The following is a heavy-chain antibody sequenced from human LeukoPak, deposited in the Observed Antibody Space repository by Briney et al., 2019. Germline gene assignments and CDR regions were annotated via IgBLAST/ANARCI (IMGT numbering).Heavy chain of an antibody. CDR3: ARDQYLDY. J-gene: IGHJ4*02. CDR2: ISRGGNSI. Sequence: KPGGSLRPSCAASGSTFSSYGMYWVRQAPGKGLEWVSSISRGGNSIYYAESVKGRFTVSRDNAKNSLYLQMNSLRAEDTAVYYCARDQYLDYRGQETPVTVSS. D-gene: IGHD4-11*01. V-gene: IGHV3-21*04. CDR1: GSTFSSYG.